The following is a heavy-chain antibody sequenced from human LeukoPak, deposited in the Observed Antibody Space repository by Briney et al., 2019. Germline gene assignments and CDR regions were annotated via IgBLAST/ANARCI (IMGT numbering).Heavy chain of an antibody. V-gene: IGHV1-58*01. J-gene: IGHJ6*02. CDR3: AAGRLIGYCSSTSCSPPGYCGMAV. CDR1: GFTFTSSA. D-gene: IGHD2-2*01. CDR2: IVVGSGNT. Sequence: SVKPSDTSSGFTFTSSAAQWVRQSRGQRLEWIGWIVVGSGNTNYAQKFQERVTITRDMSTSTAYMELSSLRSEDTAVYYCAAGRLIGYCSSTSCSPPGYCGMAVLGQGTPVTVSS.